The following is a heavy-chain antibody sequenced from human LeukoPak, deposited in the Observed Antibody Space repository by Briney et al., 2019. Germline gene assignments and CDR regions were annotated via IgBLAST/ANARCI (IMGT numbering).Heavy chain of an antibody. V-gene: IGHV4-39*01. CDR2: IYYSGST. J-gene: IGHJ4*02. D-gene: IGHD3-3*01. Sequence: WIRQPPGKGLEWIGSIYYSGSTYYNPSLKSRVTISVDTSKNQFSLKLSSVTAADTAVYYCARHFGAIDYDFWSGYAAEDYWGQGTLVTVSS. CDR3: ARHFGAIDYDFWSGYAAEDY.